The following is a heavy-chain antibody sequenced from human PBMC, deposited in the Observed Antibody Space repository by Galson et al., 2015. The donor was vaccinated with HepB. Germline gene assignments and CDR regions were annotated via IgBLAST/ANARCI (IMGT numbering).Heavy chain of an antibody. J-gene: IGHJ4*02. CDR1: GYTFTSYA. D-gene: IGHD3-3*01. Sequence: SVKVSCKASGYTFTSYAMNWVRQAPGQGLEWMGWINTNTGNPTYAQGFTGRFVFSLDTSVSTAYLRISSLKAEDTAVYYCARGGITIFGVVIPNFDYWGQGTLVTVSS. CDR2: INTNTGNP. CDR3: ARGGITIFGVVIPNFDY. V-gene: IGHV7-4-1*02.